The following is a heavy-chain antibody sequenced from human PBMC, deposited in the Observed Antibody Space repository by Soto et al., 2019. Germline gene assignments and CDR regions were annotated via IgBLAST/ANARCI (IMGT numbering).Heavy chain of an antibody. CDR1: GFTFSSDS. Sequence: EVQLVESGGGLVTPGGSLRLSCAASGFTFSSDSMNWVRQAPGKGLEWVSSISSSSSYIYYADSVKCRFTISRDNAKNSMYLQMNSLRAEDTAVYYCARALYYYDSSGYYGSWGQGTLVTVSS. V-gene: IGHV3-21*01. CDR3: ARALYYYDSSGYYGS. D-gene: IGHD3-22*01. CDR2: ISSSSSYI. J-gene: IGHJ5*02.